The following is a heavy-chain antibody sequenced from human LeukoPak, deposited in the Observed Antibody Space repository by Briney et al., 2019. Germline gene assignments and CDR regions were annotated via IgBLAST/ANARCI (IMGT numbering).Heavy chain of an antibody. CDR3: ASLLGYQLHPHNWFDP. Sequence: SETLSLTCAVSGGSISSSNWWSWVRQPPGKGLEWIGEINHSGSTNYNPSLKSRVTISVDTSKNQFSLKLSSVTAADTAVYYCASLLGYQLHPHNWFDPWGQGTLVTVSS. CDR1: GGSISSSNW. J-gene: IGHJ5*02. V-gene: IGHV4-4*02. D-gene: IGHD2-2*01. CDR2: INHSGST.